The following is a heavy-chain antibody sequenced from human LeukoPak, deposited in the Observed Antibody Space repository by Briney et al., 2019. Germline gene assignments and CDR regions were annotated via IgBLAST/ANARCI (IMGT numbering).Heavy chain of an antibody. CDR2: IYYSGST. CDR1: GGSISSYY. Sequence: KPSETLSLTCTVSGGSISSYYWSWIRQPPGKGLEWIGDIYYSGSTNYDPSLKSRVTISVDTSKNQFSLKLSSVTAADTAVYYCARIYSSSWLYFDYWGQGTLVTVSS. V-gene: IGHV4-59*08. D-gene: IGHD6-13*01. J-gene: IGHJ4*02. CDR3: ARIYSSSWLYFDY.